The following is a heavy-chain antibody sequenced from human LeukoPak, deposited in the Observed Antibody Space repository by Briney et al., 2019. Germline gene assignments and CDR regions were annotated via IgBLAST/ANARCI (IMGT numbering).Heavy chain of an antibody. CDR2: VYYTGTT. V-gene: IGHV4-59*08. Sequence: PSETLSLTCAVSGGSLTPYYWSWIRQTPEKGLEWIGYVYYTGTTFYNPSLKSRVTISVDTSKNQFSLKLSSVTAADTAVYYCARNSVAMHDYWGQGTLVTVSS. D-gene: IGHD2-21*01. CDR3: ARNSVAMHDY. J-gene: IGHJ4*02. CDR1: GGSLTPYY.